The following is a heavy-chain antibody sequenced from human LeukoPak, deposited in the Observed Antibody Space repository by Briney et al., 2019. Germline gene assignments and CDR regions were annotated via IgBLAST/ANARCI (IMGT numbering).Heavy chain of an antibody. V-gene: IGHV3-48*03. D-gene: IGHD3/OR15-3a*01. J-gene: IGHJ4*02. CDR1: GFTFSSYE. CDR3: ARADWLLPDDY. CDR2: ISSSGSTI. Sequence: GGSLRLSCAASGFTFSSYEMNWVRQAPGKGLEWASYISSSGSTIYYADSVKGQFTISRDNAKNSLYLQMNSLRAEDTAVYYCARADWLLPDDYWGQETLVTVSS.